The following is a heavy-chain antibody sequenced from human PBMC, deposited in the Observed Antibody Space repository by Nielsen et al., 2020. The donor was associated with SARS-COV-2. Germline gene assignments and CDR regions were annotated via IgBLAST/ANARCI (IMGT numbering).Heavy chain of an antibody. CDR1: GGSISSGDYY. J-gene: IGHJ3*02. Sequence: SETLSLTCTVSGGSISSGDYYWSWIRQPPGKGLEWIGYIYYSGSTYYNPSLKSRVTISVDTSKNQFSLKLSSVTAADTAVYYCAREYYDSSGYYYVRAFDIWGQGTMVTVSS. D-gene: IGHD3-22*01. CDR2: IYYSGST. V-gene: IGHV4-30-4*01. CDR3: AREYYDSSGYYYVRAFDI.